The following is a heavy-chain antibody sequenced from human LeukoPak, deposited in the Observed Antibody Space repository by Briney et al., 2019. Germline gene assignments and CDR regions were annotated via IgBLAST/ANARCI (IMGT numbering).Heavy chain of an antibody. Sequence: SETLSLTCTVSGGSISSSSYYWGWIRQSPGKGLEWIGSIYYSGSTYYNPSLKSRVTISVDTSKNQFSLKLSTVTAADTAVYYCARHKETVATIRPMLCEENWFDPWGQGTLVTVSS. D-gene: IGHD5-12*01. CDR3: ARHKETVATIRPMLCEENWFDP. CDR2: IYYSGST. V-gene: IGHV4-39*01. CDR1: GGSISSSSYY. J-gene: IGHJ5*02.